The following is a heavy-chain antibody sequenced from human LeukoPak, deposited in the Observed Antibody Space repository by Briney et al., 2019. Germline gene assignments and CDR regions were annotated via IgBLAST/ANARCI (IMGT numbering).Heavy chain of an antibody. D-gene: IGHD6-13*01. J-gene: IGHJ6*02. CDR1: GGSISSSSYY. Sequence: PSETLSLTCTVSGGSISSSSYYWGWIRQPPGKGLEWIGSIYYSGSTYYNPSLKSRVTISVDTSKNQFSLKLSSVTAADTAVYYCARGARRYSSSWGYYYGMDVWGQGTTVTVSS. V-gene: IGHV4-39*01. CDR2: IYYSGST. CDR3: ARGARRYSSSWGYYYGMDV.